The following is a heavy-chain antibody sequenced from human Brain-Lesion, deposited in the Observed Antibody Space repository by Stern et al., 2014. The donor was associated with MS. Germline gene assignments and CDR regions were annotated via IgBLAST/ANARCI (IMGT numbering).Heavy chain of an antibody. CDR1: GYIFTGYY. V-gene: IGHV1-2*02. Sequence: QVQLVPYGAEVKKPGASVKVSCKTSGYIFTGYYIHWVRQDPGQGLEWMAWINPKTGGTKYAQKVPGRVHLSRGTSISTAYVELSSLTSDDTAVYYCARDQRGITIFGVVTDYYYLGMDVWGQGTTVTVSS. J-gene: IGHJ6*02. D-gene: IGHD3-3*01. CDR2: INPKTGGT. CDR3: ARDQRGITIFGVVTDYYYLGMDV.